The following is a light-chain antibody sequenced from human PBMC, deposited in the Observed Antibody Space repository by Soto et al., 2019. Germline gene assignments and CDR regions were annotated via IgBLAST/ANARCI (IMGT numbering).Light chain of an antibody. CDR3: CSYAGSFVV. Sequence: QSVLTQPRSVSGSPGQSVTISCTGTSSDVGGYDYVSWYQQHPGEAPKLMIFGVNKRPSGVPDRFSGSKSGNTASLTISGLQAEDEADYYCCSYAGSFVVFGGGTKLTVL. J-gene: IGLJ2*01. V-gene: IGLV2-11*01. CDR1: SSDVGGYDY. CDR2: GVN.